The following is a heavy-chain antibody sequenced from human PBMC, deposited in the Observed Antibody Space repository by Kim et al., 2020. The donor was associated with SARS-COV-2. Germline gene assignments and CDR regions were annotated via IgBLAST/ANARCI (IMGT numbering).Heavy chain of an antibody. CDR2: IYSGGST. CDR1: GFTVSSNY. CDR3: ARDTLYSSSWWATNAYGMDV. Sequence: GGSLRLSCAASGFTVSSNYMSWVRQAPGKGLEWVSVIYSGGSTYYADSVKGRFTISRDNSKNTLYLQMNSLRAEDTAVYYCARDTLYSSSWWATNAYGMDVWGQGTTVTVSS. V-gene: IGHV3-53*01. D-gene: IGHD6-13*01. J-gene: IGHJ6*02.